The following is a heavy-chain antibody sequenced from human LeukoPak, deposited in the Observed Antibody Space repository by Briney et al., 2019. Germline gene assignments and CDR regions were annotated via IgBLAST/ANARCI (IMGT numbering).Heavy chain of an antibody. CDR3: ARFHIGYCSSTSCSPLDY. CDR2: ISSSSSYI. CDR1: GFTFSSYS. D-gene: IGHD2-2*01. J-gene: IGHJ4*02. V-gene: IGHV3-21*01. Sequence: GGSLRLSCAAPGFTFSSYSMNWVRQAPGKGLEWVSSISSSSSYIYYADSVKGRFTTSRDNAKNSLYLQMNSLRAEDTAVYYCARFHIGYCSSTSCSPLDYWGQGTLVTVSS.